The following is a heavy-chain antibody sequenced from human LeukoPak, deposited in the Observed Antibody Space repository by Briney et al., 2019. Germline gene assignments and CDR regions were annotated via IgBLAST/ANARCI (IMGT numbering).Heavy chain of an antibody. J-gene: IGHJ5*02. CDR2: VYYSGNT. CDR1: GGSVSSGSFY. Sequence: SETLSLTCTVSGGSVSSGSFYWGWIRQPPGKGLEYIGSVYYSGNTYYNPPLKSRVTISVDTSKNQFSLKLSSVTAADTAVYSCARLEASINWFDPWGQGTLVTVSS. D-gene: IGHD3-9*01. CDR3: ARLEASINWFDP. V-gene: IGHV4-39*01.